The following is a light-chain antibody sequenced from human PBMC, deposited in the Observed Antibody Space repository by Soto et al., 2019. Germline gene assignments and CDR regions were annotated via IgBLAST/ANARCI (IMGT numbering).Light chain of an antibody. CDR1: QSVDSY. Sequence: EIVLTQSPATLSLSPGDRATLSCRASQSVDSYLAWYQQKPGQAPRLLISDASNRATGIPARFSVSGSGPDFTHTISSLEPEDFAVYYCQHRSNWPITFGQGTRLEIK. V-gene: IGKV3-11*01. CDR2: DAS. J-gene: IGKJ5*01. CDR3: QHRSNWPIT.